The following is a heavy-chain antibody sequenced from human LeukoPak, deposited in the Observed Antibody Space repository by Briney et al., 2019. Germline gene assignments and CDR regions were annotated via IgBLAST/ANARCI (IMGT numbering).Heavy chain of an antibody. CDR3: ARAVTMVRGALNWFDP. CDR2: INPNSGGT. D-gene: IGHD3-10*01. CDR1: GGTFSSYA. V-gene: IGHV1-2*02. J-gene: IGHJ5*02. Sequence: GASVRVSCKASGGTFSSYAISWVRQAPGQGLEWMGWINPNSGGTNYAQKLQGRVTMTRDTSISTAYMELSRLRSDDTAVYYCARAVTMVRGALNWFDPWGQGTLVTVSS.